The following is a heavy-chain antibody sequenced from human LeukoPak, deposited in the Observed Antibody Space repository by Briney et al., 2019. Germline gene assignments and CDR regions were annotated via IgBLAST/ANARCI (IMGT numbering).Heavy chain of an antibody. D-gene: IGHD3-3*01. V-gene: IGHV4-34*01. CDR1: GGSFSGYY. J-gene: IGHJ3*02. Sequence: SSETLSLTCAVYGGSFSGYYWSWIRQPPGKGLEWNGEINHSGSTNYNPSLKSRVTISVDTSKNQFSLKLSSVTAADTAVYYCARDLGYDFWSGYPFDAFDIWGQGTMVTVSS. CDR2: INHSGST. CDR3: ARDLGYDFWSGYPFDAFDI.